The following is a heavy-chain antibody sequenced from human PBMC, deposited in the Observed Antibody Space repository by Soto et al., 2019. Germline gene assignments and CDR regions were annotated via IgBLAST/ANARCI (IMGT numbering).Heavy chain of an antibody. Sequence: GGSLRLSCAASGFTFSNYAMNWVRQAPGKGLEWVSFISGNGDSTYYADSVKGRFSISRDSSKNTLYLQMNSLRAEDTALYYCAKERVTTYYYSSGMDVWGQGTTVTVSS. CDR3: AKERVTTYYYSSGMDV. D-gene: IGHD1-26*01. J-gene: IGHJ6*02. V-gene: IGHV3-23*01. CDR1: GFTFSNYA. CDR2: ISGNGDST.